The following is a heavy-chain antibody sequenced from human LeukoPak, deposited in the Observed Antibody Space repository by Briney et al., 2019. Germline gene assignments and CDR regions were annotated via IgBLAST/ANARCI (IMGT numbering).Heavy chain of an antibody. V-gene: IGHV3-9*01. CDR1: GFTIDNYA. Sequence: GGSLRLSCAASGFTIDNYAMHWVRQAPGKGLEWVSGISWNSGSIGYADSVKGRFTISRDNAKNSLYLQMNSLRAEDTALYYCAKTNDYVWGSYRHFDYWGQGTLVTVSS. CDR3: AKTNDYVWGSYRHFDY. D-gene: IGHD3-16*02. CDR2: ISWNSGSI. J-gene: IGHJ4*02.